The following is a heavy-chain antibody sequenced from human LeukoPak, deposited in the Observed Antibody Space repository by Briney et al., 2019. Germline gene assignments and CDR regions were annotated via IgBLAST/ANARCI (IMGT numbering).Heavy chain of an antibody. CDR1: GFTFSNYW. D-gene: IGHD5-18*01. J-gene: IGHJ3*01. CDR2: INSDGSST. Sequence: GGSLRLSCAVSGFTFSNYWMYWVRQAPGKRLVWVARINSDGSSTTYADSVEGRFTISRDNAKNTLYLQMNGLSAEDTAVYYCTRDFRYGGFDLWGQGTMVTVSS. V-gene: IGHV3-74*01. CDR3: TRDFRYGGFDL.